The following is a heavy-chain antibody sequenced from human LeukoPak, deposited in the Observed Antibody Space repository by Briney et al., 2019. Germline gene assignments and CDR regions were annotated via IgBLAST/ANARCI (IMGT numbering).Heavy chain of an antibody. CDR1: GYTFTSYD. J-gene: IGHJ4*02. CDR3: ARGQDNLWFGEFGY. CDR2: MNPNSGNT. V-gene: IGHV1-8*01. D-gene: IGHD3-10*01. Sequence: ASVKVSCKASGYTFTSYDINWVRQATGQGLEWMGWMNPNSGNTGYAQKFQGRVTMTRNTSISTAYMELGSLRSEDTAVYYCARGQDNLWFGEFGYWGQGTLVTVSS.